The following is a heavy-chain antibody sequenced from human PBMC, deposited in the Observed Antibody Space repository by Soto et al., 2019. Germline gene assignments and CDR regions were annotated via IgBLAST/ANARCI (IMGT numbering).Heavy chain of an antibody. D-gene: IGHD3-3*01. CDR3: ARGSITIFGVVIVYYYYGMDV. CDR1: GYTFTSYH. CDR2: MNPNSGNT. V-gene: IGHV1-8*01. J-gene: IGHJ6*02. Sequence: QVQLVQSGAEVKKPGASVKVSCKASGYTFTSYHINWVRQATGQGLEWMGWMNPNSGNTGYAQKFQGRVTMTRNTSISTAYMELSSLRSEDTAVYYCARGSITIFGVVIVYYYYGMDVWGQGTTVTVSS.